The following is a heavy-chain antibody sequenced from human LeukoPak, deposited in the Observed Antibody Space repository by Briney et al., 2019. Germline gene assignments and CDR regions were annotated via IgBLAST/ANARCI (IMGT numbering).Heavy chain of an antibody. V-gene: IGHV3-30*02. CDR1: GFTVSSNY. Sequence: GGSLRLSCAASGFTVSSNYMSWVRQAPGKGLEWVAFIRCDGSNKYYADSVKGRFTISRDNSKNTLYLQMNSLRAEDTAVYYCAKDRIGYSSSSPYWGQGTLVTVSS. CDR2: IRCDGSNK. CDR3: AKDRIGYSSSSPY. D-gene: IGHD6-6*01. J-gene: IGHJ4*02.